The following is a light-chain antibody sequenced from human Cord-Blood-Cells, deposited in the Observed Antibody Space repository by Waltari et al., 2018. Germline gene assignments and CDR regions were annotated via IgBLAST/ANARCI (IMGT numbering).Light chain of an antibody. Sequence: QSALTQPASVSGSPGQSITISCTGTSSDVGGYNYVSWYQQPPGKAPTLMIDDVSNRPSGVSNRVSGSNSGNTASLTISGLQAEDEADYYCSSYTSSSTVVFGGGTKLTVL. CDR3: SSYTSSSTVV. CDR1: SSDVGGYNY. V-gene: IGLV2-14*01. CDR2: DVS. J-gene: IGLJ2*01.